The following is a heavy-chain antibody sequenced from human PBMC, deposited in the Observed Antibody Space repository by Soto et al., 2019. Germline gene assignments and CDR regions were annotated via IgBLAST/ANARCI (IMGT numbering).Heavy chain of an antibody. J-gene: IGHJ3*02. CDR1: GYSISSGYY. CDR3: ARGLAARPVFAFDI. D-gene: IGHD6-6*01. V-gene: IGHV4-38-2*01. CDR2: IYHSGST. Sequence: SETLSLTCAVSGYSISSGYYWGWIRQPPGKGLEWIGSIYHSGSTYYNPSLKSRVTISVDTSRNQFSLKLSSVTAADTATYYCARGLAARPVFAFDIWGQGTMVTVSS.